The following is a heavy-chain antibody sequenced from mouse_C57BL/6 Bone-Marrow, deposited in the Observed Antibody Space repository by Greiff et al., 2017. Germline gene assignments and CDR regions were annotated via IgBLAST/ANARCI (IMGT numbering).Heavy chain of an antibody. V-gene: IGHV1-76*01. D-gene: IGHD4-1*01. CDR2: IYPGSGNT. CDR3: ARWDGRNWFAY. Sequence: QVQLQQSGAELVRPGASVKLSCKASGYTFTDYYINWVKQRPGQGLEWIARIYPGSGNTYYNEKFKGKATLTAEKSSSTAYMQLSSLTSEDSAVYFCARWDGRNWFAYWGQGTLVTVSA. CDR1: GYTFTDYY. J-gene: IGHJ3*01.